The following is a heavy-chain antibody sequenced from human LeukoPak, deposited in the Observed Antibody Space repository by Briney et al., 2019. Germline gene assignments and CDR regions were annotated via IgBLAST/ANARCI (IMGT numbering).Heavy chain of an antibody. J-gene: IGHJ6*04. Sequence: SETLSLTCSVSGGSISGSSYFWGWIRQSPGKGLEWIGYIYYSGSTNYKSSLKSRVTISVDTSKNQFSLKLRSVTAADTAVYYCARAPVALGDYQYYGVDVWGKGTTVTVSS. V-gene: IGHV4-61*05. CDR2: IYYSGST. CDR3: ARAPVALGDYQYYGVDV. D-gene: IGHD3-10*01. CDR1: GGSISGSSYF.